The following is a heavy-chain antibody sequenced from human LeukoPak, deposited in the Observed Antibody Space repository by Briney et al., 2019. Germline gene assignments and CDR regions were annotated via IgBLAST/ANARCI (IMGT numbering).Heavy chain of an antibody. D-gene: IGHD3-22*01. J-gene: IGHJ4*02. CDR1: GGSISSYY. CDR3: AREYDSSGYAFDY. Sequence: SETLSLTCTVSGGSISSYYWSWIRQPPGKGLEWLGYIYYSGSTNYNPSLKSRVTISVDTSKNQFSLKLSSVTAADTAVYYCAREYDSSGYAFDYWGQGTLVTVSS. V-gene: IGHV4-59*01. CDR2: IYYSGST.